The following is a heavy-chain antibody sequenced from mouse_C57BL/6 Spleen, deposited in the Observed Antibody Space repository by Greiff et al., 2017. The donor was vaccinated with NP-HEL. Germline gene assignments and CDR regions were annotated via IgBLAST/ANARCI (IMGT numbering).Heavy chain of an antibody. CDR3: ARYSVVAPYFDY. CDR1: GYTFTSYW. J-gene: IGHJ2*01. CDR2: INPSNGGT. Sequence: QVQLQQPGTELVKPGASVKLSCKASGYTFTSYWMHWVKQRPGQGLEWIGNINPSNGGTNYNEKFKSKATLTVDKSSSTASMQLSSLTSEDSAVYYCARYSVVAPYFDYWGQGTTLTVSS. V-gene: IGHV1-53*01. D-gene: IGHD1-1*01.